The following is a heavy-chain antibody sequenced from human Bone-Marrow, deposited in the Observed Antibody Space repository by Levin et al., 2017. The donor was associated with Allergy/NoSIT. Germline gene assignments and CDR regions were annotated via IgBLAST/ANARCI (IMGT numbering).Heavy chain of an antibody. CDR1: GGSISSGGYS. CDR3: ARAVVVPAALDY. Sequence: SETLSLTCAVSGGSISSGGYSWSWIRQPPGKGLEWIGYIYHSGSTYYNPSLKSRVTISVDRSKNQFSLKLSSVTAADTAVYYCARAVVVPAALDYWGQGTLVTVSS. V-gene: IGHV4-30-2*01. CDR2: IYHSGST. D-gene: IGHD2-2*01. J-gene: IGHJ4*02.